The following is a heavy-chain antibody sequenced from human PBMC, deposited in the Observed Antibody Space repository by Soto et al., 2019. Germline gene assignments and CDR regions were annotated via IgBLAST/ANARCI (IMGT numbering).Heavy chain of an antibody. CDR3: ARGYRDYVAWFDP. Sequence: EGQLVESGGGLVQPGESLRLSCSASGFAVSGNYMSWVRQAPGKGLEWVSTLYIGGATYYGVSVKGRFTISRDNSENTLYLKMNSLMAEDTGVYYCARGYRDYVAWFDPWGQGTLVTVSS. D-gene: IGHD4-17*01. J-gene: IGHJ5*02. V-gene: IGHV3-66*01. CDR2: LYIGGAT. CDR1: GFAVSGNY.